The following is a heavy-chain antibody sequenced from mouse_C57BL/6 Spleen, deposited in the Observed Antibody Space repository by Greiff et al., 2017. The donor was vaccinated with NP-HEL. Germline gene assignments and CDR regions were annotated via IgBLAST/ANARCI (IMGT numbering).Heavy chain of an antibody. V-gene: IGHV5-6*03. CDR2: ISSGGSYT. J-gene: IGHJ2*01. CDR3: ARQEGNYYLDY. D-gene: IGHD2-1*01. Sequence: DVKLVESGGGLVKPGGSLKLSCAASGFTFSSYGMSWVRQTPDKRLEWVATISSGGSYTYYPDSVKGRFTISRDNAKNNLYLQMSSLKSEDTAMYYCARQEGNYYLDYWGQGTTLTVSS. CDR1: GFTFSSYG.